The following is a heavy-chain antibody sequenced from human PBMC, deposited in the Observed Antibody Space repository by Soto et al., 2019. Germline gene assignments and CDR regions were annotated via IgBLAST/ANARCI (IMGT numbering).Heavy chain of an antibody. D-gene: IGHD4-4*01. V-gene: IGHV1-69*19. CDR1: GGTFSSYA. Sequence: HVQLVQSGAEVKKPGSSVNVSCKASGGTFSSYAISWVRQAPGQGREWMGGIIPIFGTANYAQKFQGRVTITADESTSTAYMELSSLRSEDTAVYYCARPTAYSRANFYRLDYWGQGTLVTVSS. CDR2: IIPIFGTA. CDR3: ARPTAYSRANFYRLDY. J-gene: IGHJ4*02.